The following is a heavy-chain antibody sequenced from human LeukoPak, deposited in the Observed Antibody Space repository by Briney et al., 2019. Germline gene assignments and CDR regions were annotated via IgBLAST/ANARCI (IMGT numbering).Heavy chain of an antibody. CDR1: GGTFSSYA. V-gene: IGHV1-69*04. Sequence: SVKVSCKASGGTFSSYAISWVRQAPGQGLEWMGRIIPIFGIANYAQKFQGRATITADKSTSTAYMELSSLRSEDTAVYYCARDRSRDGYKYYFDYWGQGTLVTVSS. D-gene: IGHD5-24*01. CDR3: ARDRSRDGYKYYFDY. J-gene: IGHJ4*02. CDR2: IIPIFGIA.